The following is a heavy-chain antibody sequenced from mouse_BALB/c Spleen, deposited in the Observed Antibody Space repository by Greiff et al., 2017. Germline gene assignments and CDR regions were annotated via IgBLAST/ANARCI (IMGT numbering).Heavy chain of an antibody. Sequence: EVKLMESGGGLVQPGGSMKLSCVASGFTFSSYWMSWVRQSPEKGLEWVAEIRLKSDNYATHYAESVKGKFTISRDDSKSRLYLQMNSLRAEDTGIYYCTGLNRYDDAMDYWGQGTSVTVSS. CDR3: TGLNRYDDAMDY. D-gene: IGHD2-14*01. CDR1: GFTFSSYW. J-gene: IGHJ4*01. CDR2: IRLKSDNYAT. V-gene: IGHV6-3*03.